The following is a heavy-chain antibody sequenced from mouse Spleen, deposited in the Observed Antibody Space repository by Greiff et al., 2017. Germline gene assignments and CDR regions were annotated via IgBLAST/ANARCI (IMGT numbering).Heavy chain of an antibody. CDR3: ARQGLGRYFDV. V-gene: IGHV5-9-3*01. D-gene: IGHD4-1*01. CDR2: ISSGGSYT. CDR1: GFTFSSYA. Sequence: EVQVVESGGGLVKPGGSLKLSCAASGFTFSSYAMSWVRQTPEKRLEWVATISSGGSYTYYPDSVKGRFTISRDNAKNTLYLQMSSLRSEDTAMYYCARQGLGRYFDVWGAGTTVTVSS. J-gene: IGHJ1*01.